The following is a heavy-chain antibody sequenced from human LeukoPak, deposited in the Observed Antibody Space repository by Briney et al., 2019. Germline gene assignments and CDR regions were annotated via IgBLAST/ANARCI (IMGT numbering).Heavy chain of an antibody. V-gene: IGHV3-30-3*01. CDR3: VRDGANSLNGGAYFPH. D-gene: IGHD4-23*01. CDR1: GFTFSSNA. J-gene: IGHJ1*01. Sequence: PGGSLRLSCAASGFTFSSNAMHWVRQAPGKGLEWIAVISFDGSSDNYADSVQGRFTISRDNSKNTLYLEMNSLRNDDTAVYYCVRDGANSLNGGAYFPHWGQGTLVTVSS. CDR2: ISFDGSSD.